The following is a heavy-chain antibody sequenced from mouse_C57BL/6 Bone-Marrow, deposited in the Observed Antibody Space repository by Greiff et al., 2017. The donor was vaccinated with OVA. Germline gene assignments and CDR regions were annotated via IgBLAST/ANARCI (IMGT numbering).Heavy chain of an antibody. D-gene: IGHD2-5*01. J-gene: IGHJ3*01. Sequence: QVQLQQSGAELVRPGTSVKMSCKASGYTFTSYWITWVKQRPGQGLEWIGDIYPGSGSTNYNEKFKSKATLTVDTSSSTAYMQLSSLTSEDSAVYYCARENSKAAYWGQGTLVTVSA. CDR2: IYPGSGST. V-gene: IGHV1-55*01. CDR1: GYTFTSYW. CDR3: ARENSKAAY.